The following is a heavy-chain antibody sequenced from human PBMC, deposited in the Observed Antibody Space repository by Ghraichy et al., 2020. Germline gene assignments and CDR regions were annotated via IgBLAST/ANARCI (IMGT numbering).Heavy chain of an antibody. V-gene: IGHV4-31*03. CDR2: IYYSGST. J-gene: IGHJ4*02. Sequence: SETLSLTCTVSGGSISSGGYYWSWIRQHPGKGLEWIGYIYYSGSTYYNPSLKSRVTISVDTSKNQFSLKLSSVTATDTAVYYCARDYYGSGSSYYFDYWGQGTLVTVSS. CDR3: ARDYYGSGSSYYFDY. CDR1: GGSISSGGYY. D-gene: IGHD3-10*01.